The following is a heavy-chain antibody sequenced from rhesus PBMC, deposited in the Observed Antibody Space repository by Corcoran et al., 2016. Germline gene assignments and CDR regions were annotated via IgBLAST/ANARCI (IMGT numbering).Heavy chain of an antibody. V-gene: IGHV4S19*01. CDR2: ISGSSGSP. Sequence: QVQLQESGPGLVKPSETLSLTCAVSGGSISSSNWWSWIRQPPGKGREWIGYISGSSGSPYYHPALKSRVTISKDPAKNQFALKLSSVTAADAVVYYCARDPSGGVCYWGQGVLVTVSS. CDR1: GGSISSSNW. J-gene: IGHJ4*01. CDR3: ARDPSGGVCY. D-gene: IGHD2-39*02.